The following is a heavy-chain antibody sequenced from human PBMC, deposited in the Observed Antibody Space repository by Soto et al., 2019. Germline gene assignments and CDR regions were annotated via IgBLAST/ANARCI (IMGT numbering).Heavy chain of an antibody. J-gene: IGHJ4*02. CDR3: ARVADCSGGRCYFSVDY. CDR1: GGSISSGDYY. V-gene: IGHV4-30-4*01. Sequence: QVQLQESGPGLVKPSQTLSLTCTVSGGSISSGDYYWSWIRQPPGKGLEWIGYIYYSGSTYYNPSLKSRVTISVDTYKNQFSLKLSSVTAADTAVYYCARVADCSGGRCYFSVDYWGQGTLVTVSS. D-gene: IGHD2-15*01. CDR2: IYYSGST.